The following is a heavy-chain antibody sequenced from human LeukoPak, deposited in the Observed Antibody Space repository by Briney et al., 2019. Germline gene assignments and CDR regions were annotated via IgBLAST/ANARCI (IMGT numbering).Heavy chain of an antibody. D-gene: IGHD3-10*01. V-gene: IGHV3-23*01. CDR2: INGGGGST. CDR3: AKVNTSVLLWFGEPFDY. J-gene: IGHJ4*02. CDR1: GFTFSSYA. Sequence: PGGSLRLSCAASGFTFSSYAMSWVRQAPGKGPEWVSAINGGGGSTYYADSVKGRFTISRDNSKNTLYLQMNSLRAEDTAVYYCAKVNTSVLLWFGEPFDYWGQGTLVTVSS.